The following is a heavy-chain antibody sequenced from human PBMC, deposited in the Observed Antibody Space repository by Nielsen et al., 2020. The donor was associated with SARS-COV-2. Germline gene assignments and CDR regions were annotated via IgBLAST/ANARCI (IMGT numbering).Heavy chain of an antibody. D-gene: IGHD2-15*01. CDR2: INPSGGST. V-gene: IGHV1-46*01. Sequence: WVRQAPGQGLEWMGIINPSGGSTSYAQKFQGRVTMTRDTSTSTVYMELSSLRSEDTAVYYCARRGSTYYFDYWGQGTLVTVSS. J-gene: IGHJ4*02. CDR3: ARRGSTYYFDY.